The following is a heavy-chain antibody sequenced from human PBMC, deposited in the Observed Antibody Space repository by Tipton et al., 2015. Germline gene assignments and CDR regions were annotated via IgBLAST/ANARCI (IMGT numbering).Heavy chain of an antibody. V-gene: IGHV4-34*01. CDR3: ARDLEHGMDV. J-gene: IGHJ6*02. CDR1: GESFSKYY. Sequence: LRLSCAASGESFSKYYWSWIRQSPGKGLEWIGEINDSGKSNYNPSLKSRVTISVDTSKNQVFLNLTSVTAADTAVYFCARDLEHGMDVWGQGTTVTVS. CDR2: INDSGKS. D-gene: IGHD5-24*01.